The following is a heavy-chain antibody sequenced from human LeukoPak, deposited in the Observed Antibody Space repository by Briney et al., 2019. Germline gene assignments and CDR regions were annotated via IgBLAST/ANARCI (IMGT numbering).Heavy chain of an antibody. CDR2: IYNSGST. CDR1: GASISSYY. J-gene: IGHJ4*01. D-gene: IGHD5-24*01. Sequence: PSETLSLTCTVSGASISSYYWSWIRQPQGKGLEWIGHIYNSGSTRYNPSLKSRVTISVDTSNNQFSLNLNSVTVADTAVYYCASHTAVHGSGYWGHGILVTVSS. V-gene: IGHV4-59*08. CDR3: ASHTAVHGSGY.